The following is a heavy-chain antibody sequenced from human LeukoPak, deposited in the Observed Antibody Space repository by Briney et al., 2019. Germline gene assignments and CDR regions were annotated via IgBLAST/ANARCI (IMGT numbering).Heavy chain of an antibody. CDR2: IYYSGTT. D-gene: IGHD5-12*01. V-gene: IGHV4-59*08. CDR3: ARLTAGGYTGNFDY. J-gene: IGHJ4*02. CDR1: GGSIRSYY. Sequence: SETLSLTCTVSGGSIRSYYWSWFRQPPKKGLELIGYIYYSGTTNYNPSLKSRVTISVDTSKNQFSLKLSSVIAADTAVYYCARLTAGGYTGNFDYWGQGTLVTVSS.